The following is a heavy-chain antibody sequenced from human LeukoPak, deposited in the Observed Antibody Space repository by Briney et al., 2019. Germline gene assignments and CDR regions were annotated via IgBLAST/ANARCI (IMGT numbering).Heavy chain of an antibody. Sequence: SETLSLTCTVSGGSISSYYWSWIRQPPGKGLEWIGYIYTSGSTKYNPSLKSRVTISVDTSKNQFSLKLSSVTAADTAVYYCARHRRFVVPDVWGKGTTVPSPQ. D-gene: IGHD3-3*01. CDR3: ARHRRFVVPDV. V-gene: IGHV4-4*09. CDR2: IYTSGST. J-gene: IGHJ6*04. CDR1: GGSISSYY.